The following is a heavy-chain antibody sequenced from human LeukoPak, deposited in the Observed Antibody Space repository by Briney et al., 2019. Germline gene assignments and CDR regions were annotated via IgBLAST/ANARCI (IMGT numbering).Heavy chain of an antibody. CDR1: GGSISSSSYY. D-gene: IGHD3-9*01. V-gene: IGHV4-39*07. Sequence: SETLSLTCTVSGGSISSSSYYWGWIRQPPGKGLEWIGSIYYSGSTYYNPSLKSRVTISVDTSKNQFSLKLSSVTVADTAVYYCARDGYDILTGGFDYWGQGTLVTVSS. J-gene: IGHJ4*02. CDR2: IYYSGST. CDR3: ARDGYDILTGGFDY.